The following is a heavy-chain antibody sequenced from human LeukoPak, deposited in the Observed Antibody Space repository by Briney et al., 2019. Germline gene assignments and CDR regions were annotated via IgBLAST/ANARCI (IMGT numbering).Heavy chain of an antibody. Sequence: ASVKVSCKASGYTFTSYAMHWVRQAPGQRLEWMGWINAGNGNTKYSQKFQGRVTITRDTSASTAYMELSSLRSEDTAVYYCARGWEPNDAFDIWGQGTMVTVSS. CDR1: GYTFTSYA. CDR3: ARGWEPNDAFDI. V-gene: IGHV1-3*01. CDR2: INAGNGNT. D-gene: IGHD1-26*01. J-gene: IGHJ3*02.